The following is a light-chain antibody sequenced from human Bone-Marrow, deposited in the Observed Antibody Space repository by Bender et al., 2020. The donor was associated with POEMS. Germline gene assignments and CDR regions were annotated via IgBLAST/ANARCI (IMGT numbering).Light chain of an antibody. J-gene: IGLJ2*01. CDR1: KLGDKY. CDR3: QAWDSSIVV. Sequence: SYELTQPPSVSVSPGQTARIACSGDKLGDKYVCWYQQKAGQSPVVVIYEDTTRPSGIPERFSGSNSGNTATLTISGTQSMDEADYYCQAWDSSIVVFGGGTKLTVL. CDR2: EDT. V-gene: IGLV3-1*01.